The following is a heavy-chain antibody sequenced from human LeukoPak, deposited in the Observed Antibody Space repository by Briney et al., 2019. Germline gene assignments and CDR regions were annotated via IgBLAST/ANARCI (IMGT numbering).Heavy chain of an antibody. CDR1: GFTFSSYS. CDR3: ARDFVGYSGYANWFDP. D-gene: IGHD5-12*01. Sequence: PGGSLRLSCAASGFTFSSYSMNWVRQAPGKGLEWVSSISSSSLYIYYADSVKGRFTISRDNAKNSLYLQMNSLRAEDTAVYYCARDFVGYSGYANWFDPWGQGTLVTVSS. CDR2: ISSSSLYI. V-gene: IGHV3-21*01. J-gene: IGHJ5*02.